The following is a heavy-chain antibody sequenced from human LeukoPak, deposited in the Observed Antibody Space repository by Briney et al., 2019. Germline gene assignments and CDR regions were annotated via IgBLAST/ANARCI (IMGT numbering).Heavy chain of an antibody. Sequence: SQTLSLTCTVSGDSISSGGYYWSWVRQHPGKDLEWIGYIYYTGSTYYNPSLESRVTISVDTSKNQFSLTLSSVTAADTAVYYCAREVVIENWFAPWGQGTLVTVSS. J-gene: IGHJ5*02. V-gene: IGHV4-31*03. CDR1: GDSISSGGYY. D-gene: IGHD2-21*01. CDR3: AREVVIENWFAP. CDR2: IYYTGST.